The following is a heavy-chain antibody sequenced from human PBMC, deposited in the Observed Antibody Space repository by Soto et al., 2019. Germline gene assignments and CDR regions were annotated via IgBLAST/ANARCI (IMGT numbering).Heavy chain of an antibody. D-gene: IGHD6-19*01. CDR3: RTQWLD. J-gene: IGHJ4*02. Sequence: EVQLVESGGGLVKPGGSLRLSCAASGFTFSDAWMSWVRQAPGKGLEWVGHIKKKTDGGTTDYAAPVKGRFTISRDDSKNTVYLQMSRLKTEDTAVYYCRTQWLDWGQGTLVTVSS. CDR2: IKKKTDGGTT. CDR1: GFTFSDAW. V-gene: IGHV3-15*01.